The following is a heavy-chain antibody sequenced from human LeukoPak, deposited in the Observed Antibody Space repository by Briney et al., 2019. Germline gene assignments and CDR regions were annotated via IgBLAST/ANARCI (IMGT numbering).Heavy chain of an antibody. J-gene: IGHJ4*02. CDR2: IYYSGST. V-gene: IGHV4-30-4*07. CDR3: ARGGDYGSGSLYNF. CDR1: GGSISSGGYS. D-gene: IGHD3-10*01. Sequence: ASETLSLTCAVSGGSISSGGYSWSWIRQPPGKGLEWIGYIYYSGSTYYNPSLKSRVTISVDTSKNQFSLKLSSVTAADTAVYYCARGGDYGSGSLYNFWGQGTLVTVSS.